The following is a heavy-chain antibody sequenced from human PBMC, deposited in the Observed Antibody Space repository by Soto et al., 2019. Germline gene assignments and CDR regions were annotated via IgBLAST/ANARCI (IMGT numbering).Heavy chain of an antibody. CDR2: ISGSGGST. CDR1: GFTFSSYA. Sequence: GGSLRLSCAASGFTFSSYAMSWVRQAPGKGLEWVSAISGSGGSTYYADSVKGRFTISRDNSKNTLYLQMNSLRAEDTAVYYCAKPYSYCSGGSCYPRPFDYWGQGTLVTVSS. V-gene: IGHV3-23*01. J-gene: IGHJ4*02. CDR3: AKPYSYCSGGSCYPRPFDY. D-gene: IGHD2-15*01.